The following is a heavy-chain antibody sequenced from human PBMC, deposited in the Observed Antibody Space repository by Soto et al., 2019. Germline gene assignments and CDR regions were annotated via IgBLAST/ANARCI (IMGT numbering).Heavy chain of an antibody. CDR2: ISTYNGNT. CDR3: AREMVRGVGSDY. CDR1: GYTFTSYG. D-gene: IGHD3-10*01. Sequence: QVQLVQSGAEVKKPGASVKVSCKASGYTFTSYGISWVRQAPGQGLEWMGWISTYNGNTKYAQKLQGKVTMTTDTPTRSEYMELRSLRSADTAVFYCAREMVRGVGSDYWGQGTLVTVSS. J-gene: IGHJ4*02. V-gene: IGHV1-18*01.